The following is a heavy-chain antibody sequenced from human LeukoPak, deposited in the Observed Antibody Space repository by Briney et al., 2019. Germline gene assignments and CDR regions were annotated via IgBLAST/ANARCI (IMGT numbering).Heavy chain of an antibody. CDR2: INPGNGDT. V-gene: IGHV1-46*01. CDR1: EYTFTNYL. CDR3: AGEAPPYGPCDY. Sequence: ASVKVSCKAFEYTFTNYLIHWVRQAPGQGLEWLGVINPGNGDTSYAQKFQGSVSMTRDTSTTTVYMELNSLKSEDTAVYYCAGEAPPYGPCDYWGQGILVTVSS. D-gene: IGHD3-10*01. J-gene: IGHJ4*02.